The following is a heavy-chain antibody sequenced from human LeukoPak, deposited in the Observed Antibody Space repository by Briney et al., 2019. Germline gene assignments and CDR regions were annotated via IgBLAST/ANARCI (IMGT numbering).Heavy chain of an antibody. Sequence: SETLSLTCIVSGYSIISDYFWGWVRQPPGKGPEWIGSIFHSGDVYYNPSLTSRVTLSVDTSNNRFSLKVTSVTAADTAIYYCARVVASTSIDFWGQGTLVTVSS. V-gene: IGHV4-38-2*02. CDR2: IFHSGDV. D-gene: IGHD2-15*01. J-gene: IGHJ4*02. CDR3: ARVVASTSIDF. CDR1: GYSIISDYF.